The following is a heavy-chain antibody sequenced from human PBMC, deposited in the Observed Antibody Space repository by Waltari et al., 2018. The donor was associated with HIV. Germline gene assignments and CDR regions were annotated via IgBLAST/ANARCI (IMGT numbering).Heavy chain of an antibody. V-gene: IGHV4-39*01. D-gene: IGHD2-8*01. CDR3: TRLTGLSQADF. Sequence: QLHLQESGPGPVKPSQTLSLTCAVSGDSISSSTHYWGWIRQPPGKGLEWIGALFYGGYTYYNPSLQGRVTMSVDTSENQFSLRLNSVTATDTAMYYCTRLTGLSQADFWGRGTLVTVSS. CDR1: GDSISSSTHY. J-gene: IGHJ4*02. CDR2: LFYGGYT.